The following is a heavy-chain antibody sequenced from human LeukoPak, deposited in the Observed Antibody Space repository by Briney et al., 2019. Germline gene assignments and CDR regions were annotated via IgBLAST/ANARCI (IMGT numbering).Heavy chain of an antibody. CDR3: ARSTGWLLLYYYYYMDV. D-gene: IGHD5-12*01. CDR2: ISSSDSTI. V-gene: IGHV3-11*01. CDR1: GFTFSDYY. Sequence: GGSLRLSCAASGFTFSDYYMSWIRQAPGKGLEWVSYISSSDSTIYYADSVKGRFTISRDNAKNSLYLQMNSLRAEDTAVYYCARSTGWLLLYYYYYMDVWGKGTTVTVSS. J-gene: IGHJ6*03.